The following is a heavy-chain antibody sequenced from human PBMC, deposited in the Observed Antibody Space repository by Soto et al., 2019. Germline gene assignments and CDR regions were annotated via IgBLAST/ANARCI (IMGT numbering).Heavy chain of an antibody. CDR3: ASLQTTVSAFDY. CDR2: IYQSGTS. Sequence: QMQLQESGPGLVKPSGTLSLTCAVSGGSITDNHWWTWVRQAPGKGLEWIGEIYQSGTSFYNPSLRSRTTISVAKSKNQFSLKLSSVTSADTAFYYCASLQTTVSAFDYWGQGTLVTVPS. D-gene: IGHD4-4*01. J-gene: IGHJ4*02. CDR1: GGSITDNHW. V-gene: IGHV4-4*02.